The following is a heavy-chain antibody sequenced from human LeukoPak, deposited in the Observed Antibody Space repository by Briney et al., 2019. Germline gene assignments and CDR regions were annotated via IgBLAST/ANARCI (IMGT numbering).Heavy chain of an antibody. D-gene: IGHD6-19*01. CDR2: ISDSGGST. CDR3: AKSPGSSGWFFDY. Sequence: GGSLRLSCAASGFTSSNYAMSWVRQAPGKGLQWVSGISDSGGSTYYADSVKGRFTISRDNSKNTLYLQMNSLRAEDTAVYYCAKSPGSSGWFFDYWGQGTLVTVSS. V-gene: IGHV3-23*01. CDR1: GFTSSNYA. J-gene: IGHJ4*02.